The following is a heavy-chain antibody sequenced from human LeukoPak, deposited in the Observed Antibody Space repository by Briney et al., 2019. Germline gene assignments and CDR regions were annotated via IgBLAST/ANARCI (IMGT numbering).Heavy chain of an antibody. Sequence: ASVKVSCKASGYTFTGYYMHWVRQAPGQGLEWMGWINPNSGGTNYAQKFQGRVTMTRDASISTAYMELSRLRSDDTAVYYCARGLATAGDDAFDIWGQGTMVTVSS. J-gene: IGHJ3*02. CDR1: GYTFTGYY. CDR3: ARGLATAGDDAFDI. V-gene: IGHV1-2*02. D-gene: IGHD5-12*01. CDR2: INPNSGGT.